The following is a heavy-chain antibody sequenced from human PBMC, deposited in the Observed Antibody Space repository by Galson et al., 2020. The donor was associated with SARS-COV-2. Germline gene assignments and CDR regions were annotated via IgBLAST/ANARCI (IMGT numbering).Heavy chain of an antibody. CDR1: GFTFSSYD. V-gene: IGHV3-23*01. D-gene: IGHD1-26*01. J-gene: IGHJ2*01. CDR3: PAPATVGWYFDL. Sequence: GGSLRLSCAFSGFTFSSYDMSWVRQAPGKGLEWVSALSLTTGGPSSADSVKGRFTISRDNSKNTLDLEMNSLTVEDTATYYCPAPATVGWYFDLGGRCTLVTVSS. CDR2: LSLTTGGP.